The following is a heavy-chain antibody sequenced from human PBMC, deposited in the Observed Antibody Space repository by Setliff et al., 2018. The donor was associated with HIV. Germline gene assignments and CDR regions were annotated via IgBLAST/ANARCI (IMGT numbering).Heavy chain of an antibody. J-gene: IGHJ4*02. V-gene: IGHV4-59*11. CDR2: IYYTGST. Sequence: SETLSLTCTVSGASISSHYWSWIRQPPGKGLEWIGYIYYTGSTAYHPSFKSRVSISIATSKKQFSLDLTSVTAADTAVYYCARGPRGSPAYWGPGTLVTVSS. CDR3: ARGPRGSPAY. CDR1: GASISSHY. D-gene: IGHD3-16*01.